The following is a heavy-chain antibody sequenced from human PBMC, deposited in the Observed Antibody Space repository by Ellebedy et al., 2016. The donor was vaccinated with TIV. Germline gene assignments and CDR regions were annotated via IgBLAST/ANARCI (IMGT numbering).Heavy chain of an antibody. CDR3: ARDPNYGDSDLPS. V-gene: IGHV3-23*01. Sequence: GGSLRLSXAASGFTFSSYAMSWVRQAPGKGLEWVSAISGSGGSTYYADSVKGRFTISRDNSKNTLYLQMNSLRAEDTAVYYCARDPNYGDSDLPSWGQGTLVTVSS. J-gene: IGHJ5*02. CDR2: ISGSGGST. CDR1: GFTFSSYA. D-gene: IGHD4-17*01.